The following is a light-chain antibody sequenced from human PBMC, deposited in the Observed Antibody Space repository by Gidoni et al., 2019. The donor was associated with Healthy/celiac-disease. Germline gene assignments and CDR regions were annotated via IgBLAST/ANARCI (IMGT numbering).Light chain of an antibody. Sequence: EIVFTQSPPTLSLSPGGRATLSCRASQSVSSYLAWYQQKPGQAPRLLIYDASNRATGIPARFSGSGSGTDFTLTISSLEPEDFAVYYCQQRSNWPPITFGQXTRLEIK. V-gene: IGKV3-11*01. J-gene: IGKJ5*01. CDR1: QSVSSY. CDR3: QQRSNWPPIT. CDR2: DAS.